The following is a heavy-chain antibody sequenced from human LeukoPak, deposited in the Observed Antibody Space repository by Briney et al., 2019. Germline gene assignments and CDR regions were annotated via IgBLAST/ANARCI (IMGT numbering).Heavy chain of an antibody. J-gene: IGHJ4*02. CDR1: GASISTGGFY. V-gene: IGHV4-31*03. D-gene: IGHD6-19*01. CDR3: ARESSTVVTGIAVAGLDY. CDR2: IYYSGST. Sequence: PSETLSLTCTVSGASISTGGFYWSWIRQHPGKGLEWIGYIYYSGSTYYNPSLKSRVTISVDTSKNQFSLELSSVTAADTAVYYCARESSTVVTGIAVAGLDYWGQGTLVTVSS.